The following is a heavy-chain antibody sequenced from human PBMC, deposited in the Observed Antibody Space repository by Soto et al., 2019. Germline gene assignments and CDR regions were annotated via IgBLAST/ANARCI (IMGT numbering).Heavy chain of an antibody. Sequence: GGSLRLSCAASGFTFSSYSMNWVHQAPGKGLEWVSSISSSSSYIYYADSVKGRFTISRDNAKNSLYLQMNSLRAEDTAVYYCATLTSSSGYYYYGMDVWGQGTTVTVS. CDR2: ISSSSSYI. V-gene: IGHV3-21*04. CDR1: GFTFSSYS. D-gene: IGHD6-6*01. CDR3: ATLTSSSGYYYYGMDV. J-gene: IGHJ6*02.